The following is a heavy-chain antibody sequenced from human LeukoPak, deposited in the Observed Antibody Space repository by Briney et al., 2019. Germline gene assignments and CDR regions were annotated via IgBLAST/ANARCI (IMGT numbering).Heavy chain of an antibody. CDR1: GFTFSSYS. J-gene: IGHJ4*02. CDR2: ISSSSSYI. D-gene: IGHD4-17*01. CDR3: ARGGDYDDYWVY. V-gene: IGHV3-21*01. Sequence: PGGSLRLSCAASGFTFSSYSMNWVRQAPGKGLEWVSSISSSSSYIYYADSVKGRFTISRDNAKNSLYLQMNSLRAEDTAVYYCARGGDYDDYWVYWGQGTLVTVSS.